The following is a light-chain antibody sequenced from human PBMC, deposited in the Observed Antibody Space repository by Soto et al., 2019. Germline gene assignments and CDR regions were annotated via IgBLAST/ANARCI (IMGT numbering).Light chain of an antibody. CDR2: DTD. Sequence: QAVVTQEPSLTVSPGGTVTLTCDSSTGAVTSGHWPHWFQQKPCQAPRTLIYDTDNKHPWTPARFSGSLLGGKAALTLSGAQPEDEADYYCLVIFTGVGEVFGTGTKLTVL. CDR1: TGAVTSGHW. J-gene: IGLJ1*01. CDR3: LVIFTGVGEV. V-gene: IGLV7-46*01.